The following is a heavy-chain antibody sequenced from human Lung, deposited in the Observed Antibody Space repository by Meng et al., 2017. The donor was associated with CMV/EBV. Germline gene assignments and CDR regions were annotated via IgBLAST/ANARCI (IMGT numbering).Heavy chain of an antibody. Sequence: ASVXVSXKASGYTFTSYDINWVRQATGQGLEWMGWMNPNSGNTGYAQKFQGRVTMTRNTSISTAYMELSSLRSEDTAVYYCARGGIRRLGFVVEPAARDYXGQGXLVTVSS. CDR3: ARGGIRRLGFVVEPAARDY. CDR2: MNPNSGNT. J-gene: IGHJ4*02. V-gene: IGHV1-8*01. D-gene: IGHD2-2*01. CDR1: GYTFTSYD.